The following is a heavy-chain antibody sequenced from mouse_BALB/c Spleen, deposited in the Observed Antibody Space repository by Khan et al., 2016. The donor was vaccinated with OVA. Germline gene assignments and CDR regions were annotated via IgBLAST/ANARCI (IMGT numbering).Heavy chain of an antibody. J-gene: IGHJ3*01. CDR3: ARGDYYCSSSFAY. V-gene: IGHV1S34*01. CDR1: GYSFTGYY. CDR2: ISCYNGAT. D-gene: IGHD1-1*01. Sequence: LVKTGASVKISCKASGYSFTGYYMHWVKQSHGKSLEWIGYISCYNGATSYNQKFKGKATFTVDTSSSTAYMQFNSLTAEDSADXYCARGDYYCSSSFAYWGQGTLVTVSA.